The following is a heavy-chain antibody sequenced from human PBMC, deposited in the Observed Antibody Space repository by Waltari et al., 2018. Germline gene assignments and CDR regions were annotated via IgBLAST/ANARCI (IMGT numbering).Heavy chain of an antibody. CDR2: ISGSGGST. Sequence: EVQLVESGGGLVQPGGSLRLSCAASGFTFSSYAMSWVRQAPGKGLEWVSAISGSGGSTYYADSVKGRFTISRDNSKNTLYLQMNSLRAEDTAVYYCAKGVFWSGHPEGYYYMDVWGKGTTVTVSS. D-gene: IGHD3-3*01. V-gene: IGHV3-23*04. J-gene: IGHJ6*03. CDR3: AKGVFWSGHPEGYYYMDV. CDR1: GFTFSSYA.